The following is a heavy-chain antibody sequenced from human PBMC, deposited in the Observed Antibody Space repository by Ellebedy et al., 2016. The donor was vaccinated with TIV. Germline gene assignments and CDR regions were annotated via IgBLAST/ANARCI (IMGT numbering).Heavy chain of an antibody. CDR2: ISVNTGKT. Sequence: AASVKVSCKASGYSFASHGISWVRQAPGQGPEWMGAISVNTGKTDYAQKLQGRVTMTTDTSTNTAYMELRSLRSDDTGIYYCATSATLVAGGRADYWGQGTLVTVSS. CDR1: GYSFASHG. CDR3: ATSATLVAGGRADY. J-gene: IGHJ4*02. V-gene: IGHV1-18*01. D-gene: IGHD2-2*01.